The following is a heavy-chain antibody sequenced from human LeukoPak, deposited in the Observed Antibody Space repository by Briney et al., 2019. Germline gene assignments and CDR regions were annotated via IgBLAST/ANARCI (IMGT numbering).Heavy chain of an antibody. CDR2: ISGSGDST. CDR3: AKRGAEVGVTVAPGDY. J-gene: IGHJ4*02. Sequence: QAGGSLRLSCAASGFTFSSYAMSWVRQAPGKGLEWVSAISGSGDSTYYADSVKGRSTISRDNSKNTLYLQMNSLRAEDTAVYYCAKRGAEVGVTVAPGDYWGQGTLVTVSS. V-gene: IGHV3-23*01. D-gene: IGHD3-16*02. CDR1: GFTFSSYA.